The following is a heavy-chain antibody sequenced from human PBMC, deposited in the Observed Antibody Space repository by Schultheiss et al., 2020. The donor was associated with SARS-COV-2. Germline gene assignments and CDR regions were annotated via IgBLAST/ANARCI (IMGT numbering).Heavy chain of an antibody. J-gene: IGHJ5*02. Sequence: GGSLRLSCAASGFTFSNAWMNWVRQAPGKGLEWVAVISYDGSNKYYTDSVKGRFTISRDNSKNTLYLQMNSLRAEDTAVYYCANMVQGVNHRANWFDPWGQGTLVTVSS. V-gene: IGHV3-30*18. CDR1: GFTFSNAW. D-gene: IGHD3-10*01. CDR2: ISYDGSNK. CDR3: ANMVQGVNHRANWFDP.